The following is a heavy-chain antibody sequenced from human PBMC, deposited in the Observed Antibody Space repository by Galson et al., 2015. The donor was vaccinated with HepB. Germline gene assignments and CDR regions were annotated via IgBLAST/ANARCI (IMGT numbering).Heavy chain of an antibody. J-gene: IGHJ5*02. V-gene: IGHV1-18*04. CDR1: GYTFTSYG. Sequence: SVKVSCKASGYTFTSYGISWVRQAPGQGLEWMGWINAYNGKTNYAQKFQGRVTMTTETPTSTAYMELRSLRSDDTAVYYCARDQHSSGWPLSWGQGTLVTVSS. CDR2: INAYNGKT. CDR3: ARDQHSSGWPLS. D-gene: IGHD6-19*01.